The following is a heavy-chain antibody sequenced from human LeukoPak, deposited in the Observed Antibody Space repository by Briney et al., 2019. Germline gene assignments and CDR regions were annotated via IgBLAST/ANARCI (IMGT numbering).Heavy chain of an antibody. D-gene: IGHD6-13*01. V-gene: IGHV1-18*01. CDR2: ISAYNGNT. Sequence: RASVKVSCKASGYTFTCYGISWVRQAPGQGLEWMGWISAYNGNTNYAQKLQGRVTMTTDTSTSTAYMELRSLRSDGTAVYYCARERSSRYYYYYGMDVWGQGTTVTVSS. CDR3: ARERSSRYYYYYGMDV. CDR1: GYTFTCYG. J-gene: IGHJ6*02.